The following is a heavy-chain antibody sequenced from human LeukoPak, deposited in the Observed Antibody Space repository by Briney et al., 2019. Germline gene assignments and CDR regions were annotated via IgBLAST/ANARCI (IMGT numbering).Heavy chain of an antibody. V-gene: IGHV4-39*01. J-gene: IGHJ5*02. CDR2: IYYSGST. Sequence: SETLSLTCTVSGGSISSGSYYWGWIRQPPGKGLEWIGSIYYSGSTYYNPSLKSRVTISVDTSKNQFSLKLSSVTAADTAVYYCARVLTDYWFDPWGQGTLVTVSS. CDR1: GGSISSGSYY. CDR3: ARVLTDYWFDP. D-gene: IGHD3-9*01.